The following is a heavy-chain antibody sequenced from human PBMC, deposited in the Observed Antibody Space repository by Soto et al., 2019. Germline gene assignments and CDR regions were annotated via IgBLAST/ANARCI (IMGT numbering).Heavy chain of an antibody. D-gene: IGHD1-1*01. J-gene: IGHJ5*02. Sequence: GSLRLSCAASGFTFSSSAMSWVRQAPGKGLEWVSAISGSGGNTYYADSVKGRFTISVDTSKNQFSLKLSSVTAADTAVYYCARSLRDNWNDVGWFDPWGQGTLVTVSS. V-gene: IGHV3-23*01. CDR1: GFTFSSSA. CDR3: ARSLRDNWNDVGWFDP. CDR2: ISGSGGNT.